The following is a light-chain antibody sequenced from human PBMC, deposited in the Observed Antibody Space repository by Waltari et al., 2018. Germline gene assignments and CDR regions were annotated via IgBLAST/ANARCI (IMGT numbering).Light chain of an antibody. CDR1: HSNIGKNY. J-gene: IGLJ7*01. CDR3: GTWDSSLSGAV. V-gene: IGLV1-51*02. CDR2: EDS. Sequence: QSVLTQPPSVSAAPGQRVTISCSGGHSNIGKNYVSWYRQFPGTAPKLLIYEDSERPAGVPGRFSVSKSGTSATLDITGLQAGDEADYYCGTWDSSLSGAVFGGGTHLTVL.